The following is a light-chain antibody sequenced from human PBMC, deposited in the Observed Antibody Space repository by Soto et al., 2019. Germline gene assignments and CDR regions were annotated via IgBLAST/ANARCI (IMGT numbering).Light chain of an antibody. CDR3: CSYADGSSLV. CDR2: EGS. CDR1: SSDVGNYDL. J-gene: IGLJ2*01. Sequence: QSALTQPASVSGSPGQSITISCTGTSSDVGNYDLVSWYQQHPGKVPKLIIYEGSKRPSGVSNRFSGSKSGNTASLTISGLQAEDEADYYCCSYADGSSLVFGGGTKLTVL. V-gene: IGLV2-23*01.